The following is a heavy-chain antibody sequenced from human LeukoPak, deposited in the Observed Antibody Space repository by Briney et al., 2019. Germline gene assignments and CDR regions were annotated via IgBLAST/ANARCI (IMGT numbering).Heavy chain of an antibody. Sequence: PGGSLRLSCAASGFTFSSYGMHWVRQAPGKGLEWVAVISYDGSNKYYADSVKGRFTISRDNSKNTLYLQMNSLRAEDTAVYYCAKDPATYYDWVNYYYGMDVWGQRTTVTVSS. CDR2: ISYDGSNK. V-gene: IGHV3-30*18. CDR3: AKDPATYYDWVNYYYGMDV. CDR1: GFTFSSYG. D-gene: IGHD3-3*01. J-gene: IGHJ6*02.